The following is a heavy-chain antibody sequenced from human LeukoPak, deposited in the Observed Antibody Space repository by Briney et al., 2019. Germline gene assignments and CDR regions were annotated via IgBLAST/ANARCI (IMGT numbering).Heavy chain of an antibody. Sequence: PSETLSLTCTVSGGSISSYYWSWVRQPPGKGLEWIGYIYYSGNTNYNPSLKSRLTMSADRSRNKFSLNLNSVTAADTAVYYCARINWNYFDYWGQGILVTVAS. CDR3: ARINWNYFDY. J-gene: IGHJ4*02. CDR2: IYYSGNT. D-gene: IGHD3-3*01. V-gene: IGHV4-59*08. CDR1: GGSISSYY.